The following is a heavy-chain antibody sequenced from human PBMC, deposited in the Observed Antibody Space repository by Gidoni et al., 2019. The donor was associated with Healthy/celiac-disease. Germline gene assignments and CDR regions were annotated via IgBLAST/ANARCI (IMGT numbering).Heavy chain of an antibody. J-gene: IGHJ3*02. D-gene: IGHD1-26*01. V-gene: IGHV3-30*03. CDR2: ISYDGSNK. CDR1: GFTFSSYG. CDR3: ARDGWELPQGDAFDI. Sequence: QVQLVESGGGVVQPGRSLRLSCAASGFTFSSYGMHWVRQAPGKGLEWVAVISYDGSNKYYADSVKGRFTISRDNSKNTLYLQMNSLRAEDTAVYYCARDGWELPQGDAFDIWGQGTMVTVSS.